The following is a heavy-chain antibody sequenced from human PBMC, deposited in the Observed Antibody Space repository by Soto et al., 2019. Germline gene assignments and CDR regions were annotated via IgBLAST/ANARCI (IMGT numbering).Heavy chain of an antibody. CDR1: GFTFSSSA. J-gene: IGHJ4*02. CDR3: AMGLAAAGPLDY. CDR2: ISGSGGTP. V-gene: IGHV3-23*01. Sequence: GGSLRLSCAASGFTFSSSAMSWVRQPPGRGLEWVSLISGSGGTPYCADSVKGQFTISRDNSKNTVYLVLNSLRAEDTAIYYCAMGLAAAGPLDYWGQGTLVTVSS. D-gene: IGHD6-13*01.